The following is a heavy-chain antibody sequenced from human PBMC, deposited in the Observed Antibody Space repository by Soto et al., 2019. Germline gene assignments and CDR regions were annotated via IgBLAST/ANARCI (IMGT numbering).Heavy chain of an antibody. J-gene: IGHJ4*02. CDR3: ARVPRGGVVFWSGYYDH. CDR1: GGTFSSYA. V-gene: IGHV1-69*01. Sequence: QVQLVQSGAEVKKPGSSVKVSCKASGGTFSSYAISWVRQAPGQGLEWMGGIIPIFGTANYAQKFQGRVTITEDESPSPAYMELSSLRSEDMAVYYWARVPRGGVVFWSGYYDHGGQGTLVTVSS. CDR2: IIPIFGTA. D-gene: IGHD3-3*01.